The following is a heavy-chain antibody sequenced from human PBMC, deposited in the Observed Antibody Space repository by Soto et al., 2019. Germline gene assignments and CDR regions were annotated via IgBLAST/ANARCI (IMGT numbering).Heavy chain of an antibody. CDR2: ISAYNGNT. Sequence: VQLVQSGAEVKKPGASVKVSCKASGYTFTNYDISWVRQAPGQGLEWMGWISAYNGNTNYAQKLQGRVTMTTDTSTITAYMEVRSLRSDDTAVYYCARGFRVAGTSWWFDPWGQGTLVTVSS. CDR3: ARGFRVAGTSWWFDP. J-gene: IGHJ5*02. CDR1: GYTFTNYD. V-gene: IGHV1-18*01. D-gene: IGHD2-15*01.